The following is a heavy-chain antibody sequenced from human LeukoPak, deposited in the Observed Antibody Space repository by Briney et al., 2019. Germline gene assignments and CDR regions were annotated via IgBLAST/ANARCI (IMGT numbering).Heavy chain of an antibody. CDR1: GGSISGSIYY. J-gene: IGHJ3*02. CDR2: VYYSGTT. V-gene: IGHV4-39*07. Sequence: SETLSLTCSVSGGSISGSIYYWGWIRQSPGKGLEWIGNVYYSGTTYYNPSLKSRVTISVDTSKNQFSLKLSSVTAADTAVYYCARAGCSGGSCYESRGAFDIWGQGTMVTVSS. CDR3: ARAGCSGGSCYESRGAFDI. D-gene: IGHD2-15*01.